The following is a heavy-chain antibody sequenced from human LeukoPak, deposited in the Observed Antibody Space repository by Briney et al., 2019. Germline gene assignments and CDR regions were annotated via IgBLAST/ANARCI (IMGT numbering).Heavy chain of an antibody. J-gene: IGHJ4*02. D-gene: IGHD5-12*01. CDR2: IYYSGST. CDR3: ARVLYSGCDY. CDR1: GVTISSYY. V-gene: IGHV4-59*01. Sequence: SETLSLTCTVSGVTISSYYRSSIRQPPRPQLGGFGYIYYSGSTNYNPSLKSRVTISVDTSKNQFSLQLSSVTAADTAVYYCARVLYSGCDYWGQGTLVTVSS.